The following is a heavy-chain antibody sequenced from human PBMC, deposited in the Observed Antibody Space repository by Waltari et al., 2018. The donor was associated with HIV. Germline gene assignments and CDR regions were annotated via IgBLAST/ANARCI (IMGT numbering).Heavy chain of an antibody. CDR3: AREAEYYYDSSGYNAFDI. D-gene: IGHD3-22*01. CDR1: GGSISSYY. V-gene: IGHV4-59*01. Sequence: QVQLQESGPGLVKPSETLSLTCTVSGGSISSYYWSWIRQPPGKGLEWIGYIYYSGSTNYNPSLKSRVTISVDTSKNQFSLKLSSVTAADTAVYYCAREAEYYYDSSGYNAFDIWGQGTMVTVSS. J-gene: IGHJ3*02. CDR2: IYYSGST.